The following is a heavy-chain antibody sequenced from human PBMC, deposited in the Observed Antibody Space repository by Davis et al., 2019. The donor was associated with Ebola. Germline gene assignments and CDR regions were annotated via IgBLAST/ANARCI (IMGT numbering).Heavy chain of an antibody. Sequence: GGSLRLSCAASGFVFSSYVMSWVRQAPGKGLEWVAVISYDGSNKYYADSVKGRFTISRDNSKNTLYLQMNSLRAEDTAVYCAKIVVVTAIPHFDYWGQGTLVTVSS. V-gene: IGHV3-30*18. CDR3: AKIVVVTAIPHFDY. J-gene: IGHJ4*02. D-gene: IGHD2-21*02. CDR2: ISYDGSNK. CDR1: GFVFSSYV.